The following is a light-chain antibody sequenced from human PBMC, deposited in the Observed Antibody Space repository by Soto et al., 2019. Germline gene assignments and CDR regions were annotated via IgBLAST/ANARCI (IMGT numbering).Light chain of an antibody. CDR2: DTS. CDR1: TGDVTSGHY. CDR3: LLFYDGSCV. Sequence: QAVVTQEPSLTVSPGETVTLTCGSSTGDVTSGHYPYWFQQKPGQAPRTLIYDTSNKHSWTPARFSASLLGDKAVLTLSGAQPEDEAEYYCLLFYDGSCVFGGGTKLTVL. J-gene: IGLJ3*02. V-gene: IGLV7-46*01.